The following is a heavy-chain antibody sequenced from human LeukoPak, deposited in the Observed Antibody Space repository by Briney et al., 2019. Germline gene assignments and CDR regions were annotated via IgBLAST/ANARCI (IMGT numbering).Heavy chain of an antibody. J-gene: IGHJ6*02. Sequence: GGSLRLSCAASGFTFSDYYMSWIRQAPGKGLEWVSYISSSGSTIYYADSVKGRFTISRDNAKNSLYLQMNSLRAEDTAVYYCARDPTVAYGGVNYYYGMDIWGQGTTVTVSS. CDR2: ISSSGSTI. CDR3: ARDPTVAYGGVNYYYGMDI. D-gene: IGHD4-17*01. V-gene: IGHV3-11*01. CDR1: GFTFSDYY.